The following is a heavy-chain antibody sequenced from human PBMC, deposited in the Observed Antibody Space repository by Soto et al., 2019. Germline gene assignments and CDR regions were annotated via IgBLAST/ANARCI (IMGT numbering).Heavy chain of an antibody. CDR3: ATSRTSIAGAGETEYYFDY. V-gene: IGHV1-2*04. CDR2: INPNSGGT. CDR1: GYTFTDFY. J-gene: IGHJ4*02. Sequence: GASVKVSCKTSGYTFTDFYMHWVRQAPGQGLEWMGWINPNSGGTKYAQNFQGWVTMTRDTSISTAYMELSRLRSDDTAVYYCATSRTSIAGAGETEYYFDYWGQGTLVTVSS. D-gene: IGHD6-19*01.